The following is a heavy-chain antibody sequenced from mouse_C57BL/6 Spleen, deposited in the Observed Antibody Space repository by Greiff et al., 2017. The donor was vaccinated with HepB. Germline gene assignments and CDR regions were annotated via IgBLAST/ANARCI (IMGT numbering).Heavy chain of an antibody. Sequence: VQLQQSGPELVKPGASVKISCKASGYSFNDYNMNWVKQSNGKSLEWIGVINPNYGTTSYNQKFKGKATLTVDQSSSTAYMQLNSLTSEDSAVYYCARLRGNPDYYAMDYWGQGTSVTVSS. CDR2: INPNYGTT. D-gene: IGHD2-1*01. CDR3: ARLRGNPDYYAMDY. CDR1: GYSFNDYN. J-gene: IGHJ4*01. V-gene: IGHV1-39*01.